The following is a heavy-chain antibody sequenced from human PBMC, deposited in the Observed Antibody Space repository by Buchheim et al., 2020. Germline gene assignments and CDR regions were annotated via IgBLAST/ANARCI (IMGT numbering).Heavy chain of an antibody. CDR3: AHRQDPDSSPGVGFDP. J-gene: IGHJ5*02. V-gene: IGHV2-5*02. D-gene: IGHD6-13*01. Sequence: QITLKESGPTLVKPTQTLTLTCTFSGFSLSTSGVGVGWIRQPPGKALEWLALLYWDDDKRYSPSLKSRLPLTKDTSKNQVVLTMTNMDPVDTATYYCAHRQDPDSSPGVGFDPWGQGTL. CDR2: LYWDDDK. CDR1: GFSLSTSGVG.